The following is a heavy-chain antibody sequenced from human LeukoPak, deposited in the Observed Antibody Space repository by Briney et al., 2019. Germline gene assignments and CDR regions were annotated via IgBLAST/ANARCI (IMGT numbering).Heavy chain of an antibody. CDR1: GFIFRSYW. D-gene: IGHD5-12*01. V-gene: IGHV3-7*01. J-gene: IGHJ4*02. CDR2: IKQEGSEK. Sequence: GGSLRLSCAASGFIFRSYWMSWVRQVRGKGQEWVADIKQEGSEKYYADSVKGRFTISRDNAKNTLYLQMNSLGAEDTAVYYCARDRGYTPDYWGQGTLVTVSS. CDR3: ARDRGYTPDY.